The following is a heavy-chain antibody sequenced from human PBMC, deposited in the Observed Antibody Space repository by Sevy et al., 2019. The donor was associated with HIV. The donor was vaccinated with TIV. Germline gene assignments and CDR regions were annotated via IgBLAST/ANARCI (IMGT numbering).Heavy chain of an antibody. Sequence: SDTLSLTCTVSGGSISSGSYYWSWIRQPAGKGLEWIGRIYTSGSTNYNPSLKSRVTMSVDTSKNQFSLKLSSVTAADTAVYYCARSRELRFSSLDYWGQGTLVTVSS. J-gene: IGHJ4*02. CDR3: ARSRELRFSSLDY. CDR1: GGSISSGSYY. V-gene: IGHV4-61*02. CDR2: IYTSGST. D-gene: IGHD1-7*01.